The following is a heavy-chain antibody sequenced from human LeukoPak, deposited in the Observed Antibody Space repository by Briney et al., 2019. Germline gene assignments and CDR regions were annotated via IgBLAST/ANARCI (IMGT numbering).Heavy chain of an antibody. V-gene: IGHV3-23*01. CDR3: AKLVGRYYYDSSGPSTPY. Sequence: GRSLRLSCAASGFTFSSYAMSWVPQAPGKGLEWGSAISGSGGSTYYADSVKGRFTISRDNSKNTLYVQMNSLRAEDTAVYYWAKLVGRYYYDSSGPSTPYWGQGTLVTVSS. J-gene: IGHJ4*02. CDR1: GFTFSSYA. CDR2: ISGSGGST. D-gene: IGHD3-22*01.